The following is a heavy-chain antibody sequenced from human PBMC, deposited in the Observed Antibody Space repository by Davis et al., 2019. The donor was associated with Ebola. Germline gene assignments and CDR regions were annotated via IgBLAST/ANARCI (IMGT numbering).Heavy chain of an antibody. CDR2: IIPIFDTA. Sequence: SVKVSCKASGGTFSSYAISWVRQAPGQGLEWMGGIIPIFDTANYAQKFQGRVTITADESTSTAYMELSSLRSEDTAVYYCARGIVVVPAAISRGYYYYYMDVWGKGTTVTVSS. D-gene: IGHD2-2*01. J-gene: IGHJ6*03. CDR1: GGTFSSYA. V-gene: IGHV1-69*13. CDR3: ARGIVVVPAAISRGYYYYYMDV.